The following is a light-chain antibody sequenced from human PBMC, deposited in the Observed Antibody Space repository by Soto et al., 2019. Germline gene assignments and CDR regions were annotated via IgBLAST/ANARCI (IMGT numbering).Light chain of an antibody. CDR1: QSVLYSSSNKNY. J-gene: IGKJ4*01. V-gene: IGKV4-1*01. CDR2: WAS. CDR3: QQYNSLPLT. Sequence: DIVMTQSPDSLAVSLGERATINCKSSQSVLYSSSNKNYLAWYQQKPGQPPKLLIYWASTRESGVPERFSGSGSGTHFTLTISSLQAEDVAVYYCQQYNSLPLTFGGGTKVEIK.